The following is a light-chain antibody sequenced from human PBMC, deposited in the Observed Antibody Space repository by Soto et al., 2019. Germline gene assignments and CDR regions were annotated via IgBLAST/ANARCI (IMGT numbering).Light chain of an antibody. Sequence: QSALTQSASVSGSPGQSITISCTGTSSDIGGYNYVSWYQQHPGKAPKLMIYGVSDRPSGVSTRFSGSRSGNTASLTISGLQAEDEADYYCSSYTSSSTRVFGGGTKLTVL. CDR2: GVS. CDR1: SSDIGGYNY. V-gene: IGLV2-14*01. J-gene: IGLJ2*01. CDR3: SSYTSSSTRV.